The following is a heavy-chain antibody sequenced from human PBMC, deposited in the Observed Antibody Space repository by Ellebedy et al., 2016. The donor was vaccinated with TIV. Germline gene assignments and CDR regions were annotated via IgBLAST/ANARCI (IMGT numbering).Heavy chain of an antibody. CDR3: ASQGEMAAYNWFDP. J-gene: IGHJ5*02. CDR2: IYPADSYT. V-gene: IGHV5-51*01. CDR1: GYSFSSYW. Sequence: GESLKISCKGSGYSFSSYWIAWVRQMPGKGLDWMGIIYPADSYTRYSPSFLGQVIISADKSITTAYLQWTSLKAADTAMYYCASQGEMAAYNWFDPWGQGTLVTVSS. D-gene: IGHD5-24*01.